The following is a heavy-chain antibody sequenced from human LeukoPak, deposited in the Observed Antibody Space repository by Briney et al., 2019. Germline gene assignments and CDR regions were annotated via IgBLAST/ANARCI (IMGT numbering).Heavy chain of an antibody. J-gene: IGHJ4*02. CDR1: GYSISSGFY. Sequence: SETLSLTCTVSGYSISSGFYWGWIRQPPGKGLEWIGSIHQGGSTYYNPSLKSRVTISVDTSKNQFSLKLSSVTAADTAVYYCARRITGTTSDSFDSWGQGTLVTVS. D-gene: IGHD1-20*01. V-gene: IGHV4-38-2*02. CDR3: ARRITGTTSDSFDS. CDR2: IHQGGST.